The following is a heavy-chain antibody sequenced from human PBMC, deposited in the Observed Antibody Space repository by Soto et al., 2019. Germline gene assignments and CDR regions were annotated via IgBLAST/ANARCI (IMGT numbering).Heavy chain of an antibody. Sequence: SETLSLTYTVSGGSISSSGCCWGWIRQPPGKGLEWIGSIYYSGSTYYNPSLKSRVHISLDTSKNQFSLTLSSVTAADTAVYYCACIFSGGYGYGFYYYGMEVWGQGTTVTVSS. D-gene: IGHD5-18*01. CDR3: ACIFSGGYGYGFYYYGMEV. J-gene: IGHJ6*02. CDR1: GGSISSSGCC. CDR2: IYYSGST. V-gene: IGHV4-39*01.